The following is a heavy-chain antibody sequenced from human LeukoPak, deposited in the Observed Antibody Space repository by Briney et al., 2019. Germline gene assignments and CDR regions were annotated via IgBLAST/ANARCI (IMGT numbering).Heavy chain of an antibody. V-gene: IGHV3-7*01. CDR3: ARWRWLQSELDS. CDR2: IKQDESEK. J-gene: IGHJ5*01. CDR1: GFTFSSYT. D-gene: IGHD5-24*01. Sequence: GGSLRLSCAASGFTFSSYTMNWVRQAPGKGLEWVAYIKQDESEKDYVDSVKGRFTISRDNAKNSLNLQMNSLRAEDTAVYYCARWRWLQSELDSWGQGTLVTVSS.